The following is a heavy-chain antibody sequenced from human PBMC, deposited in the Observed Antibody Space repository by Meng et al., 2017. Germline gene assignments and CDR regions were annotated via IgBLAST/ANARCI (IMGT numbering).Heavy chain of an antibody. J-gene: IGHJ5*01. CDR1: GFTVSSYS. Sequence: GAGRVQPGGSLSPCCGAPGFTVSSYSINWVRQARGKGLEWVSSMSSSSSYISYADPVKGRFTTSRDNSKNTLYLQMNSLRAEATAVYYCAKSGYGYDSWGQGTLVTVSS. CDR3: AKSGYGYDS. CDR2: MSSSSSYI. V-gene: IGHV3-21*04. D-gene: IGHD5-12*01.